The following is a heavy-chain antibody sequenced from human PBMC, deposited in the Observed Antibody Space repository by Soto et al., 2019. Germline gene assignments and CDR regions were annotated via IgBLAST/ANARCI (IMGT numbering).Heavy chain of an antibody. CDR2: TRNKASSYTT. D-gene: IGHD1-26*01. Sequence: PGGSLRLSCAASGFTFSDHYMDWVRQAPGKGLEWVGRTRNKASSYTTEYAASVKGRFTISRDDSKNSLYLQMNSLKTEDTAVYYCARGSYSPTLLDYWGQGTLVTVSS. CDR1: GFTFSDHY. CDR3: ARGSYSPTLLDY. V-gene: IGHV3-72*01. J-gene: IGHJ4*02.